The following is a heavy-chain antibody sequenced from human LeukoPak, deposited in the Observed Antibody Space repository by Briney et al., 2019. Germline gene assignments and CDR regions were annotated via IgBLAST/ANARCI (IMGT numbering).Heavy chain of an antibody. J-gene: IGHJ4*02. CDR3: AREEGSIAAAGIDY. Sequence: PSETLSLTCAVYGGSLSGYYWSWIRQPPGKGLEWIGEINHSGSTNYNPSLKSRVTISVDTSKNQFSLKLSSVTAADTAVYYCAREEGSIAAAGIDYWGQGTLVTVSS. CDR2: INHSGST. CDR1: GGSLSGYY. V-gene: IGHV4-34*01. D-gene: IGHD6-13*01.